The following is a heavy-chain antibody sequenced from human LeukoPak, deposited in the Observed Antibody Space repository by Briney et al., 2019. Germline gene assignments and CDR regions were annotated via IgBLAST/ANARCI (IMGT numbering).Heavy chain of an antibody. CDR1: GGTFSSYA. V-gene: IGHV1-69*05. CDR3: AFVHSPYDSSGYPPRAFDI. CDR2: IIPIFCTA. J-gene: IGHJ3*02. Sequence: GASVKVSCKASGGTFSSYAISWVRQAPGQGLEWMGRIIPIFCTANYAQKFQGRVTITTDESTSTAYMELSSLRSVDPAVYYCAFVHSPYDSSGYPPRAFDIWGQGTMVTVSS. D-gene: IGHD3-22*01.